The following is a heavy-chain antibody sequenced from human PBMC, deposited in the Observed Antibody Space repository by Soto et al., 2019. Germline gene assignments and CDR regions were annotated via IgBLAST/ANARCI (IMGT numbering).Heavy chain of an antibody. CDR2: IKSKTDGGTT. V-gene: IGHV3-15*07. Sequence: EVQLVESGGGLVKPGGSLRLSCAASGFTFSNAWMNWVRQAPGKGLEWVGRIKSKTDGGTTDYAAPVKGRFTISSDDSKNTLYLQMNSLKTEDTAVYYCYFWRGYSDFDYWGQGTLVTVSS. D-gene: IGHD3-3*01. J-gene: IGHJ4*02. CDR1: GFTFSNAW. CDR3: YFWRGYSDFDY.